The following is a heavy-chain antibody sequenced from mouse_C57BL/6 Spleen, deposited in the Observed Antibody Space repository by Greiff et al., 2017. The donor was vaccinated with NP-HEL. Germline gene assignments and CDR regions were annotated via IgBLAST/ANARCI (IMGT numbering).Heavy chain of an antibody. D-gene: IGHD2-3*01. CDR2: IHPNSGST. CDR3: ARSDGYYFMDY. V-gene: IGHV1-64*01. J-gene: IGHJ4*01. Sequence: QVQLQQPGAELVKPGASVKLSCKASGYTFTSYWMHWVKQRPGQGLEWIGMIHPNSGSTNYNEKFKSKATLTVDKSSSTAYMQLSSLTSEDSAVYYCARSDGYYFMDYWGQGTSVTVSS. CDR1: GYTFTSYW.